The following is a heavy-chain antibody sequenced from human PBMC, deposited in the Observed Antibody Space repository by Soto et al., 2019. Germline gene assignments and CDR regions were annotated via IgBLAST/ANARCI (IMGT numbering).Heavy chain of an antibody. CDR2: IIPIFGTA. J-gene: IGHJ6*02. CDR3: ARVCPRNFSTVLIYYYGMDV. V-gene: IGHV1-69*01. D-gene: IGHD4-4*01. Sequence: QVQLVQSGAEVKKPGSSVKVSCKASGGTFSSYAISWVRQAPGQGLEWMGGIIPIFGTANYAQKFQGRVTITADESTRTAYMELSSLRSEDTAVYYCARVCPRNFSTVLIYYYGMDVWGQGTTVTVSS. CDR1: GGTFSSYA.